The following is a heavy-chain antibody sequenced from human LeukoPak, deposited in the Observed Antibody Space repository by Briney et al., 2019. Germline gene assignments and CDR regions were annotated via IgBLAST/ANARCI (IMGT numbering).Heavy chain of an antibody. CDR1: GSSFTSYW. D-gene: IGHD6-19*01. Sequence: GESLKISCKGSGSSFTSYWIVWVRQMPGQGLEWMGIIHPGDSNTKYSPSFEGQVTISVDKSISTAYLQWSSLKASDSAMYYCARRTGERVAGPDYWGQGTLVTVSS. CDR2: IHPGDSNT. J-gene: IGHJ4*02. V-gene: IGHV5-51*01. CDR3: ARRTGERVAGPDY.